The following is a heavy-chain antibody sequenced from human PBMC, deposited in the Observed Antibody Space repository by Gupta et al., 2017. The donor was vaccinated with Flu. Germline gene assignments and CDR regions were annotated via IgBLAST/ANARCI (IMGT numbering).Heavy chain of an antibody. J-gene: IGHJ4*02. D-gene: IGHD3-3*01. CDR2: VFPKGGVK. V-gene: IGHV1-46*01. Sequence: QVQLVQSGAEVKKPGASVKISCKTSGYTLSAYFMHWVRQVPGQGLEWMGAVFPKGGVKRKANELQGRIINKRDTSTSTVYIELNSPRSEEKALYYWARKLGPGSGFFFDYWGQGSLVIVSS. CDR3: ARKLGPGSGFFFDY. CDR1: GYTLSAYF.